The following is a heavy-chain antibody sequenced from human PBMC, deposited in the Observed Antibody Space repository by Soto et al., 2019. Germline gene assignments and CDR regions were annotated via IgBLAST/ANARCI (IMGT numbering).Heavy chain of an antibody. CDR3: VRGMNPLF. V-gene: IGHV3-21*06. CDR2: ISISSSDR. CDR1: SFTLMTYT. J-gene: IGHJ4*01. Sequence: NPGGSLRLSCASSSFTLMTYTMNWVRQAPGKGLEWVSSISISSSDRYYADSVRGRFTISRDNAKNALYLQMNSLRADDTAVYFCVRGMNPLFGGQGTLVTVS.